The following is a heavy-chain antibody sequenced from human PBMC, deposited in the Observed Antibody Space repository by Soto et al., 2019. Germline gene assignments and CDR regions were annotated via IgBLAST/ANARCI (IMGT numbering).Heavy chain of an antibody. D-gene: IGHD4-17*01. V-gene: IGHV3-30-3*01. CDR3: ARDLVYGDYVGEADYYYDMDV. CDR2: ISYDGSNK. Sequence: GGSLRPSCAASGFTFSSYAMHWVRQAPGKGLEWVAVISYDGSNKYYADSVKGRFTISRDNSKNTLYLQMNSLRAEDTAVYYCARDLVYGDYVGEADYYYDMDVWGQGTTVTVSS. J-gene: IGHJ6*02. CDR1: GFTFSSYA.